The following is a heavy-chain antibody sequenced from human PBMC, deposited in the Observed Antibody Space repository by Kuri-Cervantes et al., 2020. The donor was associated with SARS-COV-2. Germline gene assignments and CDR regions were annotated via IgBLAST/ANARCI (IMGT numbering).Heavy chain of an antibody. D-gene: IGHD1-7*01. J-gene: IGHJ4*02. CDR3: AKLSPITGSTPCYFDY. CDR2: IGCSGCPT. Sequence: AESLSLSCPASGFSFSSYAMDWVRQAPGEGREWVAAIGCSGCPTYYADSVKGRFTISRDSSKSTLYLQRNSLRAEDAALYYCAKLSPITGSTPCYFDYWGQGTLVTVSS. CDR1: GFSFSSYA. V-gene: IGHV3-23*01.